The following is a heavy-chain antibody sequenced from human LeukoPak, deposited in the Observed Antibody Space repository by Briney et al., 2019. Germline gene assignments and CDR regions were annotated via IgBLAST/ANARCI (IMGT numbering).Heavy chain of an antibody. CDR1: GFTFDDYA. J-gene: IGHJ4*02. Sequence: GGSLRLSCAASGFTFDDYAMHWVRQAPGKGLEWVSGISWNSGSIGYADSVKGRFTISRDNAKNSLYLQMNSLRAEDTALYLCAKDWACDSSGYNYFDYWGQGTLVTVSS. V-gene: IGHV3-9*01. D-gene: IGHD3-22*01. CDR3: AKDWACDSSGYNYFDY. CDR2: ISWNSGSI.